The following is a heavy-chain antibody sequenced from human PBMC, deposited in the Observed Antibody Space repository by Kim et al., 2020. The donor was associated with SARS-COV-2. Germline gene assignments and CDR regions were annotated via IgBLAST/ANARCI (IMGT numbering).Heavy chain of an antibody. D-gene: IGHD5-12*01. Sequence: ASVKGRFTISRDDSKSIAYLQMNSLKTEDTAVYYCTRASKRWLQLGAGYYWGQGTLVTVSS. J-gene: IGHJ4*02. V-gene: IGHV3-49*02. CDR3: TRASKRWLQLGAGYY.